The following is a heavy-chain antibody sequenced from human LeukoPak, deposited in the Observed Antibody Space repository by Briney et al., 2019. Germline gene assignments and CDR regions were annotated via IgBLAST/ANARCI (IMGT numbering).Heavy chain of an antibody. CDR1: GYSFTSYW. V-gene: IGHV5-51*01. D-gene: IGHD1-26*01. J-gene: IGHJ4*02. Sequence: GESLKISCKGSGYSFTSYWIGWVRQMPGKGLEWMGIIYPGDSDTRYSPSFQGQVTISADKSISTAYLQWSSLKASDTAMYYCARLGIVGATRSHIDYWGQGTLVTVSS. CDR2: IYPGDSDT. CDR3: ARLGIVGATRSHIDY.